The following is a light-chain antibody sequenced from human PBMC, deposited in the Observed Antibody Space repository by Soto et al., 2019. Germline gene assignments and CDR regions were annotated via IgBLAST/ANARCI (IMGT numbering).Light chain of an antibody. CDR1: QSVSNNY. CDR3: QQYDTSPLT. Sequence: EIVLTQSPGTLSLSPGERATLSCRASQSVSNNYLAWYQQKPGQAPRLLIYGASNRATGIPDRFSGSGSGTDFTLTISRLEPEDFAVYHCQQYDTSPLTFGGGANVDNK. J-gene: IGKJ4*01. V-gene: IGKV3-20*01. CDR2: GAS.